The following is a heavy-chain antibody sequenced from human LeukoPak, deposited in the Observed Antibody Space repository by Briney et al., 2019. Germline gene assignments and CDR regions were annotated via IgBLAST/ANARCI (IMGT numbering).Heavy chain of an antibody. Sequence: PGGSLRLSCAASGFTFSRFEMNWVRQVPGKGLEWVSYMSTTGSTIFYADSVKGRFTISRDNAKNSLYLQMNSLRAEDTALYYCPVHTAVELYCGQGTLVTVPS. J-gene: IGHJ4*02. CDR2: MSTTGSTI. CDR3: PVHTAVELY. D-gene: IGHD5-18*01. V-gene: IGHV3-48*03. CDR1: GFTFSRFE.